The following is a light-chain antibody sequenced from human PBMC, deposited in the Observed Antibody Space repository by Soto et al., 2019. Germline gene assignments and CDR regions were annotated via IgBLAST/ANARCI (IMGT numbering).Light chain of an antibody. CDR1: SSNSGGYNV. V-gene: IGLV2-23*01. Sequence: QSALTQPASVSVSPGQSSTISCSGTSSNSGGYNVVSWYQQHPGKAPKVIVYEGIKRPSGVSDRFSGSTSGSTASLTISGLQAEDEAEYYCCSYVGATTYVFGSWTKLTVL. CDR2: EGI. CDR3: CSYVGATTYV. J-gene: IGLJ1*01.